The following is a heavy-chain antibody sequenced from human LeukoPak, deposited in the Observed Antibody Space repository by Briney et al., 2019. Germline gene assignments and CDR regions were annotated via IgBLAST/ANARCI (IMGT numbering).Heavy chain of an antibody. CDR2: IYGDDET. J-gene: IGHJ6*02. CDR3: AREAVMPVAPVKIGTSDRPLYEYYGLDV. Sequence: GGSLRLSCAASGFTITANYMNWVRQAPGKGLEWVSVIYGDDETNYADSVKGRFTISRDNSKNTLYLQMNSLRADDTAVYYCAREAVMPVAPVKIGTSDRPLYEYYGLDVWGQGTTVTVS. V-gene: IGHV3-53*01. D-gene: IGHD1/OR15-1a*01. CDR1: GFTITANY.